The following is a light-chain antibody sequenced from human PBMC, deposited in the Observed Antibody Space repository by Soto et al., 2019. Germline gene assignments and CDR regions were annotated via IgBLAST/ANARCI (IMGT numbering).Light chain of an antibody. V-gene: IGKV3-20*01. CDR3: QQYGRSPRT. CDR1: QSVSVNS. J-gene: IGKJ1*01. CDR2: GAS. Sequence: IVVTKSPCTLSGSPGERATLSCRASQSVSVNSLAWYQQKGGQAPRLLIYGASSRATGIPDRFSGSGSGTDFTLTISRLEPEDFAVYYCQQYGRSPRTFGQGTKVDIK.